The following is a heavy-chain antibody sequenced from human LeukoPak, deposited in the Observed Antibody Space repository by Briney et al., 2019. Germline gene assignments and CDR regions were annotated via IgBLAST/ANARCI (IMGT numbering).Heavy chain of an antibody. CDR1: GGSISSGDYY. J-gene: IGHJ5*02. CDR3: ARADYGGNSVSDP. Sequence: SETLSLTCTVSGGSISSGDYYWSWIRQPPGRGLEWIGYIYYSGSTYYNPSLKSRVTISVDTSKNQLPLKLSSVTAADTAVYYCARADYGGNSVSDPWGQGTLVTVSS. D-gene: IGHD4-23*01. CDR2: IYYSGST. V-gene: IGHV4-30-4*08.